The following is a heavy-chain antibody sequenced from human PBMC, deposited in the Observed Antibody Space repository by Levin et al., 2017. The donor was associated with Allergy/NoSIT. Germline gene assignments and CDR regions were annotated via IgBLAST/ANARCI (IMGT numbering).Heavy chain of an antibody. V-gene: IGHV4-4*07. Sequence: SETLSLTCTVSGGSISSYYWSWIRQPAGKGLEWIGRIYTSGSTNYNPSLKSRVTMSVDTSKNQFSLKLSSVTAADTAVYYCARDPSDYYDSGNACDIWGQGTMVTVSS. D-gene: IGHD3-22*01. CDR2: IYTSGST. CDR3: ARDPSDYYDSGNACDI. CDR1: GGSISSYY. J-gene: IGHJ3*02.